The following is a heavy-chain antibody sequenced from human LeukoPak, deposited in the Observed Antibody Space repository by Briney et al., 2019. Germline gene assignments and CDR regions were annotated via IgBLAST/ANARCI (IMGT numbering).Heavy chain of an antibody. CDR2: IIHILGIA. D-gene: IGHD6-19*01. Sequence: GASVKVSCKASGGTFSSYAISWVRQAPGQGLEWMGRIIHILGIANYAQKFQGRVTITADKSTSTAYMELSSLRSEDTAVYYCARGKPGIAVAGPTFDYWGQGTLVTVSS. J-gene: IGHJ4*02. CDR3: ARGKPGIAVAGPTFDY. CDR1: GGTFSSYA. V-gene: IGHV1-69*04.